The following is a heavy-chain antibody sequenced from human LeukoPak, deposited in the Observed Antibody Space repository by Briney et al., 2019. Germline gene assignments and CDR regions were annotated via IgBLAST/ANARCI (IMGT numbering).Heavy chain of an antibody. Sequence: PGGSLRLSCAASGFTFSSYRMHWVRQAPGKGLVWVSRINSDGSSTNYADSVKGRFTISRDNANNTLYLQLNSLRAEDTAVYYCARVPGYYGSGSFDYWGQGTLVTVSS. CDR2: INSDGSST. V-gene: IGHV3-74*01. CDR1: GFTFSSYR. J-gene: IGHJ4*02. D-gene: IGHD3-10*01. CDR3: ARVPGYYGSGSFDY.